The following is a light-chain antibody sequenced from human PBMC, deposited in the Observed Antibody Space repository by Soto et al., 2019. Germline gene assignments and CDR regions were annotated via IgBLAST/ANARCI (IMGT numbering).Light chain of an antibody. Sequence: DIVMTQSPNSLAVSLGERATINCKSSQSVLYSPNNKNYLAWYQQKPGQPPKLLIYWASTRESGVPDRFSGSGSGTDFTLTISSLQAEDVAVYYCQQYYNTPQTFGQGTKVEIK. J-gene: IGKJ1*01. CDR3: QQYYNTPQT. CDR2: WAS. CDR1: QSVLYSPNNKNY. V-gene: IGKV4-1*01.